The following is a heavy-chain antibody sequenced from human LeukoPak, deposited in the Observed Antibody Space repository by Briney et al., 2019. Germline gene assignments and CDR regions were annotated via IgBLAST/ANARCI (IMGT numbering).Heavy chain of an antibody. Sequence: GGSLRLSCAASGFTFSSYNMNWVRQAPGKGLEWVSSISSSSSYIYYADSVKGRFTISRDNAKNSLYLQMNSLRAEDTAVYYCARDGDHDAFDIWGQGTMVTVSS. V-gene: IGHV3-21*01. CDR2: ISSSSSYI. CDR1: GFTFSSYN. CDR3: ARDGDHDAFDI. J-gene: IGHJ3*02. D-gene: IGHD2-21*01.